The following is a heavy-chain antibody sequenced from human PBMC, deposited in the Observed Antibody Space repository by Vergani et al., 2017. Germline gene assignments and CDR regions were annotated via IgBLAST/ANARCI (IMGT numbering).Heavy chain of an antibody. J-gene: IGHJ5*02. D-gene: IGHD3-16*02. Sequence: QVQLQQSGPGLVKPSQTLSLTCAISGDSVSSNSAAWNWIRQSPSRGLEWLGRTYYRSKWYNDYAVSVKSRITINPDTSKNQFSLQLNSVTPEDTAVYYCAREGXRDYDYVWGSYRHNWFDPWGQGTLVTVSS. CDR3: AREGXRDYDYVWGSYRHNWFDP. CDR1: GDSVSSNSAA. CDR2: TYYRSKWYN. V-gene: IGHV6-1*01.